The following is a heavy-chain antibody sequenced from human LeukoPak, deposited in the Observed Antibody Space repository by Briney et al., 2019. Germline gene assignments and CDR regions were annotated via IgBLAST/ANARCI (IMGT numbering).Heavy chain of an antibody. D-gene: IGHD2-15*01. Sequence: SETLSLTCAVYVGSFSGYYWSGIRQPPGRGLEWVGEINKSESTNYSPSLKRRVTITVDSSKNQFSLKLSSVTAADTAVYYCARALPRYCSGGSYYSRRHYAFDIWGQGTMVTVSS. V-gene: IGHV4-34*01. CDR1: VGSFSGYY. CDR2: INKSEST. J-gene: IGHJ3*02. CDR3: ARALPRYCSGGSYYSRRHYAFDI.